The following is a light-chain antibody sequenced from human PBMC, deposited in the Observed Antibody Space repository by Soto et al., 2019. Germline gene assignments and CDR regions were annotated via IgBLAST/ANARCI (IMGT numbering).Light chain of an antibody. V-gene: IGLV2-14*03. CDR3: MSFTSSNTGV. CDR1: SSDIGAYNY. J-gene: IGLJ2*01. Sequence: QSVLTQPASVSGSPGQSITISCTGTSSDIGAYNYVSWYQQHPGKAPKLMIYDVSNRPSGVSDRFSGSKSGNTASLTISGLQAEDEADYYCMSFTSSNTGVFGGGTKLTVL. CDR2: DVS.